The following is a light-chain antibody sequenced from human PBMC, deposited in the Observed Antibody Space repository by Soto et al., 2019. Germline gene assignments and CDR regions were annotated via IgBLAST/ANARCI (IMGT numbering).Light chain of an antibody. CDR1: SSNIGRNF. V-gene: IGLV1-47*01. J-gene: IGLJ1*01. Sequence: QSVLTQPPSTSGTPGQRVTISCSGSSSNIGRNFVSWYQQLPGTAPKLLIYRNNQRPSGVPDRFSGSKSGNTASLTVSGLQAEDEADYYCSSYAGSSNVFGTGTKLTVL. CDR2: RNN. CDR3: SSYAGSSNV.